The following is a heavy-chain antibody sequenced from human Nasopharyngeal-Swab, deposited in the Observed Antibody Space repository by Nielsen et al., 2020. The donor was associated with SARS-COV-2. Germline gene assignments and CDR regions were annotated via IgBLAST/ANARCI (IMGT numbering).Heavy chain of an antibody. J-gene: IGHJ5*02. D-gene: IGHD2/OR15-2a*01. V-gene: IGHV4-39*01. CDR1: GGSMSSSGYH. CDR2: IHYGGGT. Sequence: GSLRLSCTVAGGSMSSSGYHWGWIRQPPGKGWEWIGSIHYGGGTYYNPSLSRRVTLAVDASRNQFSLTVTSVTAADTALYYCVRREYSNRLDPWGQGTLVTVSS. CDR3: VRREYSNRLDP.